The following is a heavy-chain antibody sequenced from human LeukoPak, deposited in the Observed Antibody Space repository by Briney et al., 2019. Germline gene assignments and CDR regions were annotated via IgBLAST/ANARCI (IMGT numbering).Heavy chain of an antibody. CDR1: GFTFSSYW. Sequence: TGGSLRLSCAASGFTFSSYWMHWVRHAPGKGLVWVSRINSDGSRTSYADSVKGRFTISRDNAKNTLYLQMNSLRAEDTAVYYCARHIAAAGPGFDYWGQGTLVTVSS. CDR3: ARHIAAAGPGFDY. V-gene: IGHV3-74*01. D-gene: IGHD6-13*01. J-gene: IGHJ4*02. CDR2: INSDGSRT.